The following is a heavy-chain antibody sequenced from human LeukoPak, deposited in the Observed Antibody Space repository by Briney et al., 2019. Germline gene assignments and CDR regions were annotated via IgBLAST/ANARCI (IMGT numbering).Heavy chain of an antibody. CDR2: INHSGST. CDR1: GGSFSGYY. D-gene: IGHD3-10*01. J-gene: IGHJ6*02. CDR3: ARESRNGSSMGV. V-gene: IGHV4-34*01. Sequence: SETLSLTCAVYGGSFSGYYWSWIRQPPGKGLEWIGEINHSGSTNYNPSLKNRVTISVDTSKNQFSLKLSSVTAADTAVYYCARESRNGSSMGVWGQGTTVTVSS.